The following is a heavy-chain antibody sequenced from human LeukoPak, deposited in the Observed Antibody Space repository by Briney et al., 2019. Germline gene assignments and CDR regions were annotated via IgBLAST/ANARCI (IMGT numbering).Heavy chain of an antibody. CDR3: ARDAHYSSGWYQGPYFDY. V-gene: IGHV4-59*01. J-gene: IGHJ4*02. CDR1: GGSISTYY. CDR2: VRYSGST. Sequence: SETLSLTCSVSGGSISTYYWSWIRQFPAKGLEWIGYVRYSGSTEYKPSLKSQVSISVDTSKNQFSLKLSSVTAADTAVYYCARDAHYSSGWYQGPYFDYWGQGTLVTVSS. D-gene: IGHD6-19*01.